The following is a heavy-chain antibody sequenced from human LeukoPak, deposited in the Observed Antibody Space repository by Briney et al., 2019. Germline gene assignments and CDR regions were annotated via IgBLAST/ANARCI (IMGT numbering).Heavy chain of an antibody. CDR2: IIPIFGTA. Sequence: ASVKVSCKASGGTFSSYAISWVRQAPGQGLEWMGRIIPIFGTANYAQKFQGRVTITTDESTSTAYMELSSLRSEDTAVYYCASGVVVPAAYAFDIWGQGTMVTVSS. J-gene: IGHJ3*02. V-gene: IGHV1-69*05. CDR3: ASGVVVPAAYAFDI. D-gene: IGHD2-2*01. CDR1: GGTFSSYA.